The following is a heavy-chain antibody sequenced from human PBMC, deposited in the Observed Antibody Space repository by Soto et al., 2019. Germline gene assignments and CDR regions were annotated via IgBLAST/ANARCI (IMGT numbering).Heavy chain of an antibody. CDR1: GYSFTSYW. Sequence: PGESLKISCKGSGYSFTSYWIAWVRQMPGKGLEWMGSIVPGDSYTRYSPSFQGHVSISADKSISTAYLQWSSLKASDTAMYYCARHLGCSGGSCYPYYYYGMDVWGQGTTVTVSS. J-gene: IGHJ6*02. V-gene: IGHV5-51*01. D-gene: IGHD2-15*01. CDR3: ARHLGCSGGSCYPYYYYGMDV. CDR2: IVPGDSYT.